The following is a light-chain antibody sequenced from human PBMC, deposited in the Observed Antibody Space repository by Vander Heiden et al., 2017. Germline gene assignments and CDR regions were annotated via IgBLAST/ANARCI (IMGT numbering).Light chain of an antibody. Sequence: DIQMTQSPSSLSASVGDRVTITCRASQSISSYLNWYQQKPGKAPKFLIYAASSLQSGVPSRFSGSGSGTDFTLTISSLQPEDFATYYCQQSYSTLSTFGQGTKVEIK. V-gene: IGKV1-39*01. J-gene: IGKJ1*01. CDR2: AAS. CDR1: QSISSY. CDR3: QQSYSTLST.